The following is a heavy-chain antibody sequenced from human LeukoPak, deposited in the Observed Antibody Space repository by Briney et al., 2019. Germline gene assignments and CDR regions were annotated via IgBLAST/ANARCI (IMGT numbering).Heavy chain of an antibody. J-gene: IGHJ6*02. Sequence: PGGSLRLSCAASGFTFRNYAMSWVRQAPGKGLEWVSVISGGGGSAYYADSLKGRFTISTDNAKNTLYLQMNSLRADDTADYYCAKDRWGGGGDFGDMDVWGQGTTVTVSS. D-gene: IGHD2-21*02. CDR3: AKDRWGGGGDFGDMDV. CDR2: ISGGGGSA. CDR1: GFTFRNYA. V-gene: IGHV3-23*01.